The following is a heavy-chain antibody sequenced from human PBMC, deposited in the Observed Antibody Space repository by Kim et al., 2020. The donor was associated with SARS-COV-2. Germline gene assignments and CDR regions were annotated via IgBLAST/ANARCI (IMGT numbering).Heavy chain of an antibody. CDR3: ARDGSGSYFGPFDY. J-gene: IGHJ4*02. CDR1: GFTFSSYA. CDR2: ISYDGSNK. Sequence: GGSLRLSCAASGFTFSSYAMHWVRQAPGKGLEWVAVISYDGSNKYYADSVKGRFTISRDNSKNTLYLQMNSLRAEDTAVYYCARDGSGSYFGPFDYWGQGTLVTVSS. V-gene: IGHV3-30*04. D-gene: IGHD1-26*01.